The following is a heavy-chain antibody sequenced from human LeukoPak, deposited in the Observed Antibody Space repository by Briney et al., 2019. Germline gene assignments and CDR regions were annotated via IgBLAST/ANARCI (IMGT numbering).Heavy chain of an antibody. V-gene: IGHV4-34*01. CDR2: INHSGST. Sequence: SETLSLTCAVYGGSFSGYYWSWIRQPPGKGLEWIGEINHSGSTNYNPSLKSRVTISVDTSKNQFSLKLSSVTAADTAVYYCARGRAMIVVVTDNWFVPWGQGTLVTVSS. D-gene: IGHD3-22*01. J-gene: IGHJ5*02. CDR1: GGSFSGYY. CDR3: ARGRAMIVVVTDNWFVP.